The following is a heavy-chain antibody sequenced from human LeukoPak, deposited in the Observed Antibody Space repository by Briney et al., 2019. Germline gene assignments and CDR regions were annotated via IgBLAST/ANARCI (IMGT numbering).Heavy chain of an antibody. CDR2: IHPGRGDT. CDR3: ARDFTWGPDF. J-gene: IGHJ4*02. D-gene: IGHD3-16*01. Sequence: ASVKVSCKASGFTLSDHYMHWLRQTPGQGLEWMGWIHPGRGDTHYAQKFQGRFTMTRDTSLSTTHMELSSLRSDDTAVYYCARDFTWGPDFWGQGTLVTVSS. V-gene: IGHV1-2*02. CDR1: GFTLSDHY.